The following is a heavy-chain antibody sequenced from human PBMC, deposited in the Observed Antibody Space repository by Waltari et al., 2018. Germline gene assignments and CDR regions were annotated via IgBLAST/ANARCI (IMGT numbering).Heavy chain of an antibody. Sequence: DVQVCEWGGDFVQPGGSLTPACAHCGLALNDYGLIWVRQVQGKGLEWVSVISSAGRTNHADAVKGRFTISTDNSKKTVFLEMNSLRPDDTAVYYCAKLGGLYASGWPDSTNYMAVWGKGTTVTVSS. J-gene: IGHJ6*03. CDR2: ISSAGRT. D-gene: IGHD6-19*01. V-gene: IGHV3-23*03. CDR3: AKLGGLYASGWPDSTNYMAV. CDR1: GLALNDYG.